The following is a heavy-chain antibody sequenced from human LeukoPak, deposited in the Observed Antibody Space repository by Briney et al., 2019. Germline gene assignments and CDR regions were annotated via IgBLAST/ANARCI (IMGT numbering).Heavy chain of an antibody. V-gene: IGHV4-34*01. J-gene: IGHJ5*02. CDR3: ARPRVRPTTNWFDT. Sequence: GSLRLSCAASGFTFSSYAMSWVRQPPGKGLEWIGEIDHTGSTNYNPSLKTRVTISVDTSNKHFSLRLNSVTAADTAVYYCARPRVRPTTNWFDTWGQGTLVTVSS. CDR1: GFTFSSYA. D-gene: IGHD1-26*01. CDR2: IDHTGST.